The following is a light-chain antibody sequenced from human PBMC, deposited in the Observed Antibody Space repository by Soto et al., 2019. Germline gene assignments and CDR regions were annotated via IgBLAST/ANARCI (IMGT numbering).Light chain of an antibody. V-gene: IGLV1-47*01. CDR1: TSNIGSNY. CDR3: ASWDDSLSGEV. Sequence: QSVLTQPPSASGTPGQRVTISCSGSTSNIGSNYVYWYQQVPGTAPKLLIYRHDQRPSGVPDRFSGSRSGTSASLAISGLRSEDEADYYCASWDDSLSGEVFGGGTEVTVL. J-gene: IGLJ3*02. CDR2: RHD.